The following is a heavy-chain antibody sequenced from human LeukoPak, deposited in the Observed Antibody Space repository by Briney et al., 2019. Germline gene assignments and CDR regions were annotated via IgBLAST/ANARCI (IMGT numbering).Heavy chain of an antibody. CDR3: ARGAIPGRMAAAGKSWFDP. D-gene: IGHD6-13*01. Sequence: SETLSLTCSVSGGAISSGSYYWGWIRQPPGQGLVWIGSLYYNRNTHYNPSLKSRVSISVDTSKNQYSLKLSSVTAADTAVYYCARGAIPGRMAAAGKSWFDPWGQGTLVTVSS. CDR2: LYYNRNT. J-gene: IGHJ5*02. V-gene: IGHV4-39*01. CDR1: GGAISSGSYY.